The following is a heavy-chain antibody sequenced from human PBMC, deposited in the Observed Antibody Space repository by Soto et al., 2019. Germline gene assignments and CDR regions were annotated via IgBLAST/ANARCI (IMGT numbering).Heavy chain of an antibody. J-gene: IGHJ4*02. D-gene: IGHD3-3*01. CDR3: AHRVLRTVFGLVTTTAIYFDF. V-gene: IGHV2-5*02. CDR2: IYWDDDK. CDR1: GFSLTTSGVG. Sequence: QITLNESGPTVVRPTETLTLTCRFSGFSLTTSGVGVGWIRQSPGKAPEWLALIYWDDDKRYRASLKSRLTIPKDTSKNQVDLTVSDLDPTDTATYYCAHRVLRTVFGLVTTTAIYFDFWGQGTPVAVSS.